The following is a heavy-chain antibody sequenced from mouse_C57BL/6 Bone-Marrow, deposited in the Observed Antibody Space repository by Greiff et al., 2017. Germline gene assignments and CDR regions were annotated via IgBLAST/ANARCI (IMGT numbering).Heavy chain of an antibody. CDR2: IDPSDSYT. D-gene: IGHD3-2*02. CDR1: GYTFTSYW. V-gene: IGHV1-69*01. J-gene: IGHJ3*01. CDR3: AREGGDSSGYPAWFAY. Sequence: QVQLQQPGAELVMPGASVKLSCKASGYTFTSYWMHWVKQRPGQGLEWIGEIDPSDSYTNYNQKFKGKSTLTVDKSSSPAYMQLSSLTSEDSAVYYCAREGGDSSGYPAWFAYWGQGTLVTVSA.